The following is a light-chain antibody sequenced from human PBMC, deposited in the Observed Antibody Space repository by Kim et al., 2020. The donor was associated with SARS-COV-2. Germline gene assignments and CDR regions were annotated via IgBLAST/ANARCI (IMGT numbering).Light chain of an antibody. CDR2: DVT. J-gene: IGLJ3*02. Sequence: QSALTQPRSVSGSPGQSVTIFCTGTSSDVGNYKYVSWYQQRPGKAPKLMIYDVTQRPSGVPDRFSGSKSGNTASLTISGLQAEDEADYYCCSYAGSFSWVFGGGTQLTVL. V-gene: IGLV2-11*01. CDR1: SSDVGNYKY. CDR3: CSYAGSFSWV.